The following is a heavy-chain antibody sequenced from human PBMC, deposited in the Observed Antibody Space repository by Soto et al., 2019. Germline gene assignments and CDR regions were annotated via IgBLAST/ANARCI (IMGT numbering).Heavy chain of an antibody. CDR3: ARTQYSSGRHLTFDQ. CDR1: GFSLSTSGMC. V-gene: IGHV2-70*01. J-gene: IGHJ4*02. D-gene: IGHD6-19*01. Sequence: SGPTLVNPTHTLTLTCPCSGFSLSTSGMCVSWIRQPPGNALEWLALIDWDDDKYYSTSLKTRLTIPKDTSKNEMVLTMTNMEPVDTATYYCARTQYSSGRHLTFDQWGQGALVTLSS. CDR2: IDWDDDK.